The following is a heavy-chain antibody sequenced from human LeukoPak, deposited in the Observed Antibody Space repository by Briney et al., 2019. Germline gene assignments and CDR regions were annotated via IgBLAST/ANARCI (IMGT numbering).Heavy chain of an antibody. CDR1: GGSISSYY. Sequence: SETLSLTCTVSGGSISSYYWSWIRQPPGKGLEWIGYIYHSGSTYYNPSLKSRVTISVDTSENQLSLKLTSVTAADTAVYYCTRHLGWEPTGDWGQGTLVTVSS. V-gene: IGHV4-59*04. J-gene: IGHJ4*02. D-gene: IGHD1-26*01. CDR3: TRHLGWEPTGD. CDR2: IYHSGST.